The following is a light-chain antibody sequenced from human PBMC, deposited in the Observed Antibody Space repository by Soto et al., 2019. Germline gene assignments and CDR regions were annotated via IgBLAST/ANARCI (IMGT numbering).Light chain of an antibody. V-gene: IGKV1-5*03. CDR3: QHYHSYSRT. CDR2: KAS. J-gene: IGKJ1*01. CDR1: DNIGPW. Sequence: DIQMTQSASTLSASIGDRVAITCRASDNIGPWVAWYQQKAGKAPKLLIYKASTLETGAPSRFAGSGSGTTFTLTITRLQPDDFATYYCQHYHSYSRTFGQGTKVDIK.